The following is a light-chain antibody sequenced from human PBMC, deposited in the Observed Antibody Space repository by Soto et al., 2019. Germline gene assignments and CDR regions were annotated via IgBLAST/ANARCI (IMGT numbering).Light chain of an antibody. Sequence: DIQMTQSPSSLSASVGDRVTITCRASQTISKYLNWYRQKPGEAPTLLIYCASSLQSGVPSRFIGSGSGMDFTLTTSSLQPEDFATYYCQQSYSTPPTFGGGTKVEIK. CDR2: CAS. V-gene: IGKV1-39*01. CDR3: QQSYSTPPT. CDR1: QTISKY. J-gene: IGKJ4*01.